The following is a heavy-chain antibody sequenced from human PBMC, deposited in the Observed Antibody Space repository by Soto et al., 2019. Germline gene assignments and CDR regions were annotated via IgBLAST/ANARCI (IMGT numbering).Heavy chain of an antibody. CDR2: INHGGST. Sequence: QVQLQQWGAGRLKPSETLSLTCAVYGVSFNDDYWSWVRQPPGKGLEWIGEINHGGSTNYSPSLRSRVTISVDASRNQFSLKLSSVTAADTAVYYCAGFFGYRHGPVDPWGQGTLVTVSS. J-gene: IGHJ5*02. CDR1: GVSFNDDY. D-gene: IGHD3-3*01. V-gene: IGHV4-34*01. CDR3: AGFFGYRHGPVDP.